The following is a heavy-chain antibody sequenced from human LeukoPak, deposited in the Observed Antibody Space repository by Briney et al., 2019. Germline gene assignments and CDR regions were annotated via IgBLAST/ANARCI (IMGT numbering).Heavy chain of an antibody. V-gene: IGHV4-39*01. CDR3: ASQRGYNYGYVDN. Sequence: PSETLSLTCTVSGGSISSSRYYWGWTRHPPGKGLEWIGSIYYSGRAYYNPSLKSRVTISVDTSNNQFSLRLSSVTAADTAVYYCASQRGYNYGYVDNWGQGTLVTVSS. J-gene: IGHJ4*02. CDR1: GGSISSSRYY. CDR2: IYYSGRA. D-gene: IGHD5-18*01.